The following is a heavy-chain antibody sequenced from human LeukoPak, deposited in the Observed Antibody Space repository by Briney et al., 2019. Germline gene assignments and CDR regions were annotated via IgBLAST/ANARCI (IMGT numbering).Heavy chain of an antibody. Sequence: SETLSLTCAVYGGSFSGYYWSWIRQPPGKGLEWIGEINHSGGTNYNPSLKSRVTISVDTSKNQFSLKLSSVTAADTAVYYCARGRVWIYVWGQGTTVTVSS. V-gene: IGHV4-34*01. D-gene: IGHD1-1*01. J-gene: IGHJ6*02. CDR2: INHSGGT. CDR3: ARGRVWIYV. CDR1: GGSFSGYY.